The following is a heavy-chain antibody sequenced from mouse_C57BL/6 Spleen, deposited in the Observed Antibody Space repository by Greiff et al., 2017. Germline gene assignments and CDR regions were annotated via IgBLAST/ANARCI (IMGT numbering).Heavy chain of an antibody. J-gene: IGHJ3*01. CDR2: IDPSDSYT. D-gene: IGHD4-1*02. CDR3: ARWGHSNWVGFAY. V-gene: IGHV1-69*01. Sequence: QVQLQQPGAELVMPGASVKLSCKASGYTFTSYWMHWVKQRPGQGLEWIGEIDPSDSYTTYNQKFKGKSTLTVDKSSSTAYMQLSSLTSEDSAVYYCARWGHSNWVGFAYWGQGTLVTVSA. CDR1: GYTFTSYW.